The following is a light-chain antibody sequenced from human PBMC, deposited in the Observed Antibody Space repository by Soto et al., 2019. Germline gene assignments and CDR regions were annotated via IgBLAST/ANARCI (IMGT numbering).Light chain of an antibody. CDR1: SSNIGAGYD. J-gene: IGLJ2*01. CDR2: GNN. CDR3: QSYDSSVSGVV. Sequence: QSVLTQPPSVSGAPGQRVTIPCTGSSSNIGAGYDVHWYQHLPGIAPKLLIYGNNNRPSGVPDRFAGSKSGTSASLAITRLQADDEAHYHCQSYDSSVSGVVFGGGTKLTVL. V-gene: IGLV1-40*01.